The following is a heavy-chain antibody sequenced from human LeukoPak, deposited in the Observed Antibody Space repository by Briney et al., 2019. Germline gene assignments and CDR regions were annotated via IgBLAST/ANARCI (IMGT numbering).Heavy chain of an antibody. CDR2: IKQDGSEK. D-gene: IGHD3-3*01. V-gene: IGHV3-7*01. J-gene: IGHJ4*02. Sequence: GGALRHSCSASGFTFSSYWMSWVRQAPGKGVEGVANIKQDGSEKYYVDSVKGRFTISRDNAKNSLYLQMNSLRAEDTAVYYCAVAFGDFWSGYLDYWGQGTLVTVSS. CDR1: GFTFSSYW. CDR3: AVAFGDFWSGYLDY.